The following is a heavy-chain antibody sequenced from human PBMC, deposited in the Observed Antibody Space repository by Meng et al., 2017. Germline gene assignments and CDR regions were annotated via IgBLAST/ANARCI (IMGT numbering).Heavy chain of an antibody. V-gene: IGHV1-69*06. J-gene: IGHJ4*02. CDR2: IIPIFGTA. Sequence: QWRLGQSGAEGKKPGSSGMVACKAAGGTFSSYAISWGRQAPGKGLDWMGGIIPIFGTANYAQKFQGRVTITADKSTSTAYMELSSLRSEDTAVYYCARVGTTDAFWGQGTLVTVSS. CDR1: GGTFSSYA. D-gene: IGHD2-2*01. CDR3: ARVGTTDAF.